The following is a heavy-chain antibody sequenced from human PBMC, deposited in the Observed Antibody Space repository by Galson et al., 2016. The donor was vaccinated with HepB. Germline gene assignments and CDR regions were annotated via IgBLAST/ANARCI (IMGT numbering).Heavy chain of an antibody. CDR3: ARDTGSAY. V-gene: IGHV4-4*07. J-gene: IGHJ4*02. CDR1: GTSIKTYY. Sequence: VSGTSIKTYYWSWMRQTAAKGLEWLRRIHASGNTNYNPSVKTRVAMTIDTSANNFSLTLNSVTTADTAMYFCARDTGSAYWGQGIRVTVSS. D-gene: IGHD4-17*01. CDR2: IHASGNT.